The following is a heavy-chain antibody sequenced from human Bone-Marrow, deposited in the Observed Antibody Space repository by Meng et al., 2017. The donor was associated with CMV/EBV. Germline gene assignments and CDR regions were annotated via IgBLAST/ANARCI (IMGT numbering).Heavy chain of an antibody. J-gene: IGHJ4*02. V-gene: IGHV1-18*01. CDR1: GYTFTNYG. CDR3: ARGGAFTVTTHFDY. D-gene: IGHD1-1*01. CDR2: ISAHNGNT. Sequence: ASVKVSCKASGYTFTNYGISWVRQAPGQGLEWMGWISAHNGNTRYTQKFQGRVTMTTDTSTKTAYMELRSLRSDDTAVYFCARGGAFTVTTHFDYWGQGTLVTVSS.